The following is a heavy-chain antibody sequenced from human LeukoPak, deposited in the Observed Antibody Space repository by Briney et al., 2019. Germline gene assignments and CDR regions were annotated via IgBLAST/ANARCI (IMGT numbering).Heavy chain of an antibody. CDR1: GFTFSSYA. V-gene: IGHV3-23*01. CDR3: AKDQALSLSSSRALDY. J-gene: IGHJ4*02. CDR2: ISGGGIGI. D-gene: IGHD2-2*01. Sequence: GGSLRLSCAASGFTFSSYAMSWVRQAPGKGLEWVSAISGGGIGIYYADSLKGRFTISRDDSKNTLYLQMNSLRAEDTALYYCAKDQALSLSSSRALDYWGQGTLVTVSS.